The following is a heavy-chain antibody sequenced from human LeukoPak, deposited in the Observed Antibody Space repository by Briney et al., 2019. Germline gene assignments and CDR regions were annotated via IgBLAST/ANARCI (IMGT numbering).Heavy chain of an antibody. D-gene: IGHD5-18*01. CDR2: ISAYNGNT. Sequence: GASVTVSFKASGYTFTSYGISWVRQAPGQGLEWMGWISAYNGNTNYAQKLQGRVTMTTDTSTSTAYMELRSLRSDDTAVYYCARMDTAMVTFDYFDYWGQGTLVTVAS. J-gene: IGHJ4*02. CDR1: GYTFTSYG. V-gene: IGHV1-18*04. CDR3: ARMDTAMVTFDYFDY.